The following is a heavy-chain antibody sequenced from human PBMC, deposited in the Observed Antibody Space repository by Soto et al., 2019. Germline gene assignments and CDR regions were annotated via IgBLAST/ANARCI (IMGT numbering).Heavy chain of an antibody. CDR1: GFMFSAYW. V-gene: IGHV3-7*01. CDR3: VRDDWHRFYS. J-gene: IGHJ4*02. Sequence: EMQLVESGGRLVQPGGSLRLSCAASGFMFSAYWMSWVRQDPGKGLEWVDTISGGASDKFYVDSVKGRFTISRDDSKNTLYLQMNSLRDEDTAVYYCVRDDWHRFYSWGQGTLVTVYS. CDR2: ISGGASDK. D-gene: IGHD2-21*01.